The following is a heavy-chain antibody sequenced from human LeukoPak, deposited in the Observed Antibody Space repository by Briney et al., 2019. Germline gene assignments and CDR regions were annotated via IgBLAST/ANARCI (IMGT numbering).Heavy chain of an antibody. Sequence: ASVKVSCKASGYTFTSYDINWVRQATGQGLEWMGWMNPNSGNTGYAQKFQGRVTMTRNTSISTAYMELSSLRSEDTAVYYCASVAHYDFWSDQSMDVWGQGTTVTVSS. D-gene: IGHD3-3*01. V-gene: IGHV1-8*01. J-gene: IGHJ6*02. CDR2: MNPNSGNT. CDR1: GYTFTSYD. CDR3: ASVAHYDFWSDQSMDV.